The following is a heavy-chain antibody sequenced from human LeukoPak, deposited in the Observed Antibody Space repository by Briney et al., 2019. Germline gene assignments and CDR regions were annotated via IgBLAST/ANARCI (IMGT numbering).Heavy chain of an antibody. CDR1: GYTFTTYS. CDR3: ATATQPRGYFLH. J-gene: IGHJ1*01. Sequence: ASVKVSCKASGYTFTTYSLAWVRQAPGQSLEWMGWISVNNGGTNYAQSFQDRVTLTRDTSTNTAYLELRSLRSDDTAIIYCATATQPRGYFLHWGQGTLVTVSS. V-gene: IGHV1-18*01. D-gene: IGHD2-2*01. CDR2: ISVNNGGT.